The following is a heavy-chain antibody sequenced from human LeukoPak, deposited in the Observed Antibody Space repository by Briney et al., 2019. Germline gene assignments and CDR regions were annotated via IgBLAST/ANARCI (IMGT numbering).Heavy chain of an antibody. CDR1: GFTFSSYA. V-gene: IGHV3-23*01. CDR2: ISGAGSA. CDR3: AKGYSSVWYYFDS. D-gene: IGHD6-13*01. Sequence: GGSLRLSCGASGFTFSSYAMTWVRQAPGKGLEWVSAISGAGSANYADSVKGRFTISRDNSKSTLDLQMNSLRAEDTAVYSCAKGYSSVWYYFDSWPGNPGHRLL. J-gene: IGHJ4*02.